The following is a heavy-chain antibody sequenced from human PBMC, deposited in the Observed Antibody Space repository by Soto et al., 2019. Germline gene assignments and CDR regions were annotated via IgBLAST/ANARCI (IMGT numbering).Heavy chain of an antibody. CDR3: ARAGTTRFYGLDV. D-gene: IGHD1-1*01. CDR1: GYTFTSYD. V-gene: IGHV1-8*01. CDR2: MNPNSANT. Sequence: QVQLVQSGAEVKKPGASVKVSCKASGYTFTSYDINWVRQATGQGLEWVGWMNPNSANTGYAQKFQGRVXXTXNXXISTAYMELSSLRSEDTAVYYCARAGTTRFYGLDVWGQGTTVTVSS. J-gene: IGHJ6*02.